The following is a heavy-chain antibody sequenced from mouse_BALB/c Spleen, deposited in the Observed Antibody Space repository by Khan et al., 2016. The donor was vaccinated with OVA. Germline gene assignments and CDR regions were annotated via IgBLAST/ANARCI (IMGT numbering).Heavy chain of an antibody. V-gene: IGHV3-2*02. CDR1: GYSITSYYA. CDR2: ISYSGHT. J-gene: IGHJ2*01. CDR3: ARSVTCTTVVATDFDY. Sequence: EVELEESGPGLVKPSQSLSLTCTVTGYSITSYYACNWLRQFPGNKLEWVGYISYSGHTSYHQSLQSRFSIPRATSKNTLFLQLNSVTTADTATYCCARSVTCTTVVATDFDYWGPGTTLTVSS. D-gene: IGHD1-1*01.